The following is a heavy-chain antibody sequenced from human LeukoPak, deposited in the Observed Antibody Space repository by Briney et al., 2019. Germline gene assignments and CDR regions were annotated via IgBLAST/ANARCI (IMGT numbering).Heavy chain of an antibody. V-gene: IGHV3-30*04. CDR3: ARDSLKLLWFGGDAFDI. CDR1: GFTFSSYA. Sequence: PGRSLRLSCAASGFTFSSYAMHWVRQAPGKGLEWVAVISYDGSNKYYADSVKGRFTISRDNSKNTLYLQMNSLRAEDTAVYYCARDSLKLLWFGGDAFDIWGQGTMVTVSS. D-gene: IGHD3-10*01. J-gene: IGHJ3*02. CDR2: ISYDGSNK.